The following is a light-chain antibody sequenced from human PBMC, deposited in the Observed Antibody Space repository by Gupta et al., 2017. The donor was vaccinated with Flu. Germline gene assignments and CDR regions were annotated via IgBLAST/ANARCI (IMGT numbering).Light chain of an antibody. J-gene: IGLJ1*01. CDR1: SSDVGGYNY. CDR3: CSYAGSYHYV. V-gene: IGLV2-11*01. CDR2: DVS. Sequence: QSALTQPRSVSGAPGQSVTISCTGTSSDVGGYNYVSWYQQHPGKAPKLMIYDVSKRPSGVPDRFSGSKAGNTASLTISGRQAEDEADYYCCSYAGSYHYVFGTGTKVTVL.